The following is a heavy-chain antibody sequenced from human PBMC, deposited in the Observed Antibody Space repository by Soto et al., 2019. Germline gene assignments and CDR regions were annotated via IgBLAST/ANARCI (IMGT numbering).Heavy chain of an antibody. CDR2: ITDSSDTV. Sequence: VGSLRLSCVASGFSFSNYNMNWVRQAPGKGLEWVSYITDSSDTVHYADSVRGRFTISRDNAESSLYLQMNSLRDEDTAVYFCARDFGHGYYLDYWGRGTLVTVSS. D-gene: IGHD3-3*01. CDR3: ARDFGHGYYLDY. J-gene: IGHJ4*02. CDR1: GFSFSNYN. V-gene: IGHV3-48*02.